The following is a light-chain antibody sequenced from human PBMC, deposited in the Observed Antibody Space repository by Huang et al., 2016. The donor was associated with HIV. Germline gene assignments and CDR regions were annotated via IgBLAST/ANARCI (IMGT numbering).Light chain of an antibody. J-gene: IGKJ5*01. CDR3: QQYFNAPIT. CDR2: WAS. V-gene: IGKV4-1*01. Sequence: DIVMTQSPDSLAVSLGERATVNCKSSQSLLYGSNNQNYLAWYPQKPGQPPKLLIYWASTRESGVPDRFSGSGSGTDFTLTISSLQAEDVAFYYCQQYFNAPITFGQGTRLEI. CDR1: QSLLYGSNNQNY.